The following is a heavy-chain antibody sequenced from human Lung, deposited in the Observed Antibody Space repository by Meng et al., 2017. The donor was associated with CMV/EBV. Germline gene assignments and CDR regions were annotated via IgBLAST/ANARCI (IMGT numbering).Heavy chain of an antibody. D-gene: IGHD2-15*01. V-gene: IGHV4-59*11. CDR2: IYYSGST. Sequence: SETLSLXCTVSGGSISSHYWSWIRQPPGKGLEWIGYIYYSGSTNYNPSLKSRVTISVDTSKNQFSLKLSSVTAADTAVYYWARTRGRGGNGPFDDWGKGTLVTVSS. CDR1: GGSISSHY. CDR3: ARTRGRGGNGPFDD. J-gene: IGHJ4*02.